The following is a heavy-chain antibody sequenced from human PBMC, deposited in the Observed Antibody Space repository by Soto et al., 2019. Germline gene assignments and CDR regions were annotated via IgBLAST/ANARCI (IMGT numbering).Heavy chain of an antibody. CDR2: ISYDGSNK. J-gene: IGHJ4*02. Sequence: GSLRLSCAASGFTFSSFGMHCVRQAPVKGLEWVAVISYDGSNKKYADSVKGRFTISRDNSKNTLYLQMNSLRVEDTAVYYCAKGQYCSGGSCYFNPSDHWGQGSLVTVS. CDR1: GFTFSSFG. D-gene: IGHD2-15*01. V-gene: IGHV3-30*18. CDR3: AKGQYCSGGSCYFNPSDH.